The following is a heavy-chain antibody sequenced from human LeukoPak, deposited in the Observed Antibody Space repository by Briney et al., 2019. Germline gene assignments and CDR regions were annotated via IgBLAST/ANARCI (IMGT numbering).Heavy chain of an antibody. CDR2: IYHSGST. D-gene: IGHD5-24*01. Sequence: PSETLSLTCAVSGGSISSGGYSWSWIRQPPGKGLEWIGYIYHSGSTYYNPSLKSRVTISVDRSKNQFSLKLSSVTAADTAVYYCAREAGYNYGVDYWGQGTLVTVSS. CDR3: AREAGYNYGVDY. CDR1: GGSISSGGYS. V-gene: IGHV4-30-2*01. J-gene: IGHJ4*02.